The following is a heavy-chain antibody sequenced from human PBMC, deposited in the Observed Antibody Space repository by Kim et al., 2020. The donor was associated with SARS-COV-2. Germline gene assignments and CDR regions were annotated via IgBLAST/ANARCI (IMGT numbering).Heavy chain of an antibody. D-gene: IGHD2-15*01. CDR3: AKDKNGGYDAFDI. J-gene: IGHJ3*02. Sequence: ADSVKGRFAISRDNSKNTLYLQMNSLRTEDTAFYYCAKDKNGGYDAFDIWGQGTMVTVSS. V-gene: IGHV3-30*02.